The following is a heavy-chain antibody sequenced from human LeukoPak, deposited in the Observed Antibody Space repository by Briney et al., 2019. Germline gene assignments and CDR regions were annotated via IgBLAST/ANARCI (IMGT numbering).Heavy chain of an antibody. V-gene: IGHV6-1*01. D-gene: IGHD3-22*01. CDR1: GDSFSSNNAA. J-gene: IGHJ4*02. Sequence: QTLSLTCTISGDSFSSNNAAWNWISQSPSIGLEGLVRTYYRSKWYYDYAVSVKSRITINPDTSKNQFSLHLNSVTPEDTAVYYCARSPEAYDSCGCDYWGQGTLVTVSS. CDR3: ARSPEAYDSCGCDY. CDR2: TYYRSKWYY.